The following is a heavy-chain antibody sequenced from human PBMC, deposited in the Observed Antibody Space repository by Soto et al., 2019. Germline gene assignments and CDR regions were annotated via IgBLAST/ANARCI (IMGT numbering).Heavy chain of an antibody. V-gene: IGHV3-74*01. CDR1: GFTFSNYW. D-gene: IGHD4-17*01. Sequence: EAHLVESGGGLVQPGGYLRLSCAASGFTFSNYWIHWVRQAPGKGLVWVSRINSDGSSTNYADSAKGRFTISRDNAKNTVYLQMNSLRAEDTAMFYCASSARGSYGDYSWGQGTLVTVSP. J-gene: IGHJ4*02. CDR3: ASSARGSYGDYS. CDR2: INSDGSST.